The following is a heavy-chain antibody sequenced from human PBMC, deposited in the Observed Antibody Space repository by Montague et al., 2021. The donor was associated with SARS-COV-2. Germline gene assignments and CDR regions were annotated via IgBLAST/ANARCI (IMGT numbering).Heavy chain of an antibody. D-gene: IGHD2-21*01. CDR1: GGSFNAYY. Sequence: SETLSLTCAVYGGSFNAYYWTWVRQPPGKGLEWIGDITHSGNIKYNSSLKNRVTMSVDKSKNQFSLNLTSATAADTATYYCARGQVTACATLIVFHAAGALDSWGQGTTVTVSS. CDR3: ARGQVTACATLIVFHAAGALDS. CDR2: ITHSGNI. J-gene: IGHJ3*01. V-gene: IGHV4-34*01.